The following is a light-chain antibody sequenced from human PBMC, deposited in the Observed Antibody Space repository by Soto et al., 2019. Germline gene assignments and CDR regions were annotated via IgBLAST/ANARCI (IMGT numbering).Light chain of an antibody. CDR3: QHSYSTPRT. CDR1: QSISSY. Sequence: DIQMTQSPSSLSASVGDRVTITCRASQSISSYLNWYQQKPGKAPKLLIYAASSLQSGVPSRFSGSGSGTDFTLTISSLQHEDFAPYYCQHSYSTPRTFGQGTKVDIK. V-gene: IGKV1-39*01. J-gene: IGKJ1*01. CDR2: AAS.